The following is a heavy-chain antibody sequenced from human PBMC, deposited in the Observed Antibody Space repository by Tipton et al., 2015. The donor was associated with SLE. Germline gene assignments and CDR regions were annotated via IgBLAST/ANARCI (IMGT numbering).Heavy chain of an antibody. CDR2: INHSGST. V-gene: IGHV4-39*07. Sequence: TLSLTCAVSGGSISSSSYYWGWIRQPPGKGLEWIGEINHSGSTNYNPSLKSRVTISVDTSKNQFSLKLSSVTAADTAVYYCASRSNYDFWSGYYTYWGQGTLVTVSS. J-gene: IGHJ4*02. D-gene: IGHD3-3*01. CDR1: GGSISSSSYY. CDR3: ASRSNYDFWSGYYTY.